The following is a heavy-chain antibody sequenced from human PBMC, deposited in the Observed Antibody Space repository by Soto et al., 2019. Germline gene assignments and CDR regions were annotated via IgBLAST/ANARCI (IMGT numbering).Heavy chain of an antibody. CDR3: ARVAASEKIPAGYYYYMDV. J-gene: IGHJ6*03. CDR2: INAGNGNT. D-gene: IGHD6-25*01. Sequence: GASVKVSCKASGYTFTSYAMHWVRQAPGQRLEWMGWINAGNGNTKYSQKFQGRVTITRDTSASTAYMELSSLRSEDTAVYYCARVAASEKIPAGYYYYMDVWGKGTTVTV. V-gene: IGHV1-3*01. CDR1: GYTFTSYA.